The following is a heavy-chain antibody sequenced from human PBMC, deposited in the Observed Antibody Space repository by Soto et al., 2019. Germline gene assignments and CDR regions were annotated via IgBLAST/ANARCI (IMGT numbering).Heavy chain of an antibody. J-gene: IGHJ4*02. CDR2: IYFNGNT. Sequence: QLQLQESGPGLVKPSETLSLTCNVSGASISDTSYYWGWIRQPPGKGLEWIGTIYFNGNTFYNPSLKSRLTISVDTSKNQISLRLTSVTAADTAVYYCARQGSYWGQGTLVAVSS. CDR3: ARQGSY. V-gene: IGHV4-39*01. CDR1: GASISDTSYY.